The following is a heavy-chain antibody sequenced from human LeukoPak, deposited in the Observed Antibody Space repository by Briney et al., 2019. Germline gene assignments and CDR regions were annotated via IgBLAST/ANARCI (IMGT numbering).Heavy chain of an antibody. V-gene: IGHV3-33*01. CDR1: GFTFSNYG. D-gene: IGHD1-26*01. Sequence: GRSLRLSCAASGFTFSNYGMHWVRQAPGKGLEWVALIWYDGSNKYYADSVRGRFTISRDNSKNTLYLQMKGLRVEDTAVYYCARAGVGAIYYFDYWGQGTLVTVSS. CDR2: IWYDGSNK. CDR3: ARAGVGAIYYFDY. J-gene: IGHJ4*02.